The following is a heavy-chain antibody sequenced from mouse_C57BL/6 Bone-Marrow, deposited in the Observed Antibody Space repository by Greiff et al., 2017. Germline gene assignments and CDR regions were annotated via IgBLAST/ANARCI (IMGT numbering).Heavy chain of an antibody. V-gene: IGHV1-61*01. CDR3: ARGGLLYFDD. D-gene: IGHD2-3*01. CDR1: GYTFTSYW. J-gene: IGHJ2*01. Sequence: QVQLQQPGAELVRPGSSVKLSCKASGYTFTSYWMDWVKQRPGQGLEWIGNIYPSDSETHYNQKFKDKATLTVDKSSSTAYMQLSSLTSEDSAVYDCARGGLLYFDDGGQGTTLTVSS. CDR2: IYPSDSET.